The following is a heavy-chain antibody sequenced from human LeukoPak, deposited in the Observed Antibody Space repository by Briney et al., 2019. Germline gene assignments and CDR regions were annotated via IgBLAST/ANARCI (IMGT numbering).Heavy chain of an antibody. V-gene: IGHV3-9*01. J-gene: IGHJ4*02. Sequence: GGSLRLSCAASGFTFDDYAMHWVRHAPGKGLEWVSGISWNSGSIGYADSVKGRFTISRDNAKNSLYLQMNSLRAEDTALNYCAKAGYCSSTSCYTGFDYWGRGTLVTVSS. CDR1: GFTFDDYA. CDR2: ISWNSGSI. CDR3: AKAGYCSSTSCYTGFDY. D-gene: IGHD2-2*02.